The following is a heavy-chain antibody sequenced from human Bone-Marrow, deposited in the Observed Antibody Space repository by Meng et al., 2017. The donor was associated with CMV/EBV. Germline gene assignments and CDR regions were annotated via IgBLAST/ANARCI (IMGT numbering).Heavy chain of an antibody. J-gene: IGHJ4*02. Sequence: ASVKVSCKASGYTFTGYYMHWVRQAPGQGLEWMGWINPNSGGTNYAQKFQGRVTMTRGTSISTAYMELSRLRSDDTAVYYCARVTRRGDDNLAYWGQGTLVTVSS. CDR1: GYTFTGYY. CDR3: ARVTRRGDDNLAY. V-gene: IGHV1-2*02. CDR2: INPNSGGT. D-gene: IGHD1-14*01.